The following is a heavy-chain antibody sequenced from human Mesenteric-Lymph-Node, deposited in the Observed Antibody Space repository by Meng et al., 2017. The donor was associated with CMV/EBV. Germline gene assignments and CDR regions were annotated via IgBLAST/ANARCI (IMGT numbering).Heavy chain of an antibody. D-gene: IGHD2-2*01. CDR3: AKGGGIVVVPAAIWGVY. CDR1: GFTFSTCS. CDR2: ISGSGGST. J-gene: IGHJ4*02. Sequence: GESLKISCEVSGFTFSTCSMNWVRQAPGKGLEWVSYISGSGGSTYYADSVKGRFTISRDNSKNTLYLQMNSLRAEDTAIYYCAKGGGIVVVPAAIWGVYWGQGTLVTVSS. V-gene: IGHV3-23*01.